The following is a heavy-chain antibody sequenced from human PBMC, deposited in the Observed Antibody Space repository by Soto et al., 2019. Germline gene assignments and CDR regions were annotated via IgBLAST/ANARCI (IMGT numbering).Heavy chain of an antibody. CDR1: GVSISHGGYY. CDR3: AIIDVGSGGDVDY. CDR2: IHYSGST. J-gene: IGHJ4*02. D-gene: IGHD6-19*01. Sequence: QVQLQESGPGLVKPSQTLSLTCTVSGVSISHGGYYWSWIRQHPGKGLEWIGYIHYSGSTSYNPSLKSRGSISVDTSKNQFSLKLSSATAADTAVYYCAIIDVGSGGDVDYWGRGTLVTVSS. V-gene: IGHV4-31*03.